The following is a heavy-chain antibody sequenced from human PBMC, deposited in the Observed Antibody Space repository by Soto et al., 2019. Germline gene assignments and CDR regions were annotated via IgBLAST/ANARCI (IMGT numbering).Heavy chain of an antibody. CDR2: ISSSTSTI. V-gene: IGHV3-48*02. J-gene: IGHJ4*02. CDR3: ARGGGSRPDY. D-gene: IGHD3-10*01. CDR1: GFTFSNYG. Sequence: EVQLVESGGGLVQPGGSLRLSCAASGFTFSNYGMDWVRRAPGKGLEWVSYISSSTSTISYADSVKGRFTSSRDNAKNSLFLQMNRLRDDDTAVYYCARGGGSRPDYWGQGTLVTVSS.